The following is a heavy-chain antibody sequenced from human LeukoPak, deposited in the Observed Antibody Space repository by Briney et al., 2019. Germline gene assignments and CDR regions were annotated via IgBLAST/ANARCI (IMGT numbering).Heavy chain of an antibody. CDR2: IYHTGNT. V-gene: IGHV4-4*02. CDR3: AKSGDYLWDY. D-gene: IGHD3-16*01. CDR1: GGSISTNNW. Sequence: SETQSLTCDVSGGSISTNNWWSWVRQPPGKGLEWIGEIYHTGNTNYSPSLRGRVTMSIDKSNSQFSLNLNSVTAADTAVYYCAKSGDYLWDYWGQGTLVTVST. J-gene: IGHJ4*02.